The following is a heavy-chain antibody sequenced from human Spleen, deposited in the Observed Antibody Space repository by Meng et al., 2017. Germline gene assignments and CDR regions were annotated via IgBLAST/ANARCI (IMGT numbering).Heavy chain of an antibody. V-gene: IGHV4-39*07. D-gene: IGHD6-19*01. Sequence: SETLSLTCTVSGGSISSSSYYWGWIRQPPGKGLEWIGSIYYSGSTYYNPSLKSRVTISVDTSKNQFSLKLSSVTAADTAVYYCARGYSSGWYYFDYWGQGNLVTVSS. CDR2: IYYSGST. CDR3: ARGYSSGWYYFDY. J-gene: IGHJ4*02. CDR1: GGSISSSSYY.